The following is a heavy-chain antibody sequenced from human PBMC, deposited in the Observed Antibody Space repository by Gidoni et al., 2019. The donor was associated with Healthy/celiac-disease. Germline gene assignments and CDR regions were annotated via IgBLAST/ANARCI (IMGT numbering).Heavy chain of an antibody. CDR3: ARSEPGDFWSGYFGPSDLSSGGFDY. CDR1: GFPFSSYS. J-gene: IGHJ4*02. D-gene: IGHD3-3*01. V-gene: IGHV3-21*01. CDR2: ISSNSSYI. Sequence: EVQLVESGGGLVKPGGSLRLSCAASGFPFSSYSMNWVRQAPGKGLEWVSSISSNSSYIYYADSVKGRFTISRDNAKNSLYLQMNSLRAEDTAVYYCARSEPGDFWSGYFGPSDLSSGGFDYWGQGTLVTVSS.